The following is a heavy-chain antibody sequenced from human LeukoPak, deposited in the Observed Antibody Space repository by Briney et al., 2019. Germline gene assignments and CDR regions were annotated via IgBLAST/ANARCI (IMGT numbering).Heavy chain of an antibody. CDR3: AKTTGGNAYDYLDY. Sequence: GGSLRLSCAASGFTFSSYGMNWVRQAPGKGLEWVSATSGSGSSPNYSDSVKGWFTISRDNSKNTLYLQMNSLRADDTAVYYCAKTTGGNAYDYLDYWGQGTLVTVSS. V-gene: IGHV3-23*01. CDR1: GFTFSSYG. CDR2: TSGSGSSP. D-gene: IGHD5-12*01. J-gene: IGHJ4*02.